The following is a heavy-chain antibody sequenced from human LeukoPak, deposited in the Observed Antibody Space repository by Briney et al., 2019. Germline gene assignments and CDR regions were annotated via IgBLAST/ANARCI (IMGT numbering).Heavy chain of an antibody. D-gene: IGHD6-19*01. CDR1: GYTFTSYG. J-gene: IGHJ3*02. V-gene: IGHV1-18*01. CDR3: ARDLGSGWSHAFDI. CDR2: ISAYTGNT. Sequence: ASVKVSCKASGYTFTSYGISWVRQAPGQGLEWMGWISAYTGNTNYAQKLQGRVTMTTDTSTSTAYMELRSLRSDDTAVYYCARDLGSGWSHAFDIWGQGTMVTVSS.